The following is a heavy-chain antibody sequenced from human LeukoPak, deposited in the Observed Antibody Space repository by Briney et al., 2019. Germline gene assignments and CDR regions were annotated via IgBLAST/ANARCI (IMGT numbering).Heavy chain of an antibody. CDR3: ARDDVAVAGTGEGFDY. CDR2: ISSSSSYI. V-gene: IGHV3-21*01. D-gene: IGHD6-19*01. CDR1: GFTFSSYS. Sequence: GGSLRLSCAASGFTFSSYSMNWLRQAPGKGLEWFSFISSSSSYIYYADSVKGRFTISRDNDKNSLYLQMNSVRAEDTAVYYCARDDVAVAGTGEGFDYWGQGNLVTVSS. J-gene: IGHJ4*02.